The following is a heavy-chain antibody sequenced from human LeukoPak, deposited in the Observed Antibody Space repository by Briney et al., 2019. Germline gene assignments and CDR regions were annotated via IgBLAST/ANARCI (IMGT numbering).Heavy chain of an antibody. CDR3: ATNEWSGYYFEY. CDR2: IYYSGST. D-gene: IGHD3-3*01. CDR1: GGSISSGGYY. V-gene: IGHV4-31*03. J-gene: IGHJ4*02. Sequence: PSETLSLTCTVSGGSISSGGYYWSWIRQHPGKGLEWIGYIYYSGSTYYNPFLKSRVTISVDTSKNQFSLKLSSVTAADTAVYYCATNEWSGYYFEYWGQGTLVPVSS.